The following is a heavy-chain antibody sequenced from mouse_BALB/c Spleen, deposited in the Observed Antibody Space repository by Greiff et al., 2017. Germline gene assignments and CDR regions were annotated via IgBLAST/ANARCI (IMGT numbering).Heavy chain of an antibody. CDR2: ISYSGST. J-gene: IGHJ1*01. D-gene: IGHD1-1*01. Sequence: EVKLMESGPGLVKPSQSLSLTCTVTGYSITSDYAWNWIRQFPGNKLEWMGYISYSGSTSYNPSLKSRISITRDTSKNQFFLQLNSVTTEDTATYYCARSSYYYGSSSYFDVWGAGTTVTVSS. CDR1: GYSITSDYA. CDR3: ARSSYYYGSSSYFDV. V-gene: IGHV3-2*02.